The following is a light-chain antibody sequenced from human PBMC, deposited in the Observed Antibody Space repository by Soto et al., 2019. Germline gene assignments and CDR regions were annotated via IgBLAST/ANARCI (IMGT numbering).Light chain of an antibody. CDR2: DAS. J-gene: IGKJ1*01. V-gene: IGKV3-11*01. CDR3: QQRSNWPWT. CDR1: QSLSRY. Sequence: EIVLTQSPATLSLSPGESAALSCRASQSLSRYFAWYQQTPGRAPRVLIYDASSRATGVPPRFRGSGSGANFTLTISNLEPEDSAIYFCQQRSNWPWTFGQGTKVDIK.